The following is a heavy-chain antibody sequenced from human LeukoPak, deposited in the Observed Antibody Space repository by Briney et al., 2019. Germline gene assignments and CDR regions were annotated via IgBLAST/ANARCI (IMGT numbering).Heavy chain of an antibody. V-gene: IGHV4-34*01. D-gene: IGHD3-22*01. CDR1: GGSFSGYY. J-gene: IGHJ4*02. CDR3: ARGRRRSSITLIVVVIHNPIYFDY. Sequence: SETLSLTCAVYGGSFSGYYWSWIRRPPGKGLEWIGEINHSGSTNYNPSLKSRVTISVDTSKNQFSLKLSSVTAADTAVYYCARGRRRSSITLIVVVIHNPIYFDYWGQGTLVTVSS. CDR2: INHSGST.